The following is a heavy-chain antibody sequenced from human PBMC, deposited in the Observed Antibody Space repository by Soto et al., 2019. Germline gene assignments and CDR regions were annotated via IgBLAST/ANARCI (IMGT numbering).Heavy chain of an antibody. CDR3: ARVKGDSSSWYMIGWFDP. CDR2: IYYSGST. CDR1: GGSISSSSSY. Sequence: SETLSLTCTVSGGSISSSSSYWGWIRQPPGKGLEWIGYIYYSGSTNYNPSLKSRVTISVDTSKNQFSLKLSSVTAADTAVYYCARVKGDSSSWYMIGWFDPWGQGTLVTVSS. J-gene: IGHJ5*02. D-gene: IGHD6-13*01. V-gene: IGHV4-61*05.